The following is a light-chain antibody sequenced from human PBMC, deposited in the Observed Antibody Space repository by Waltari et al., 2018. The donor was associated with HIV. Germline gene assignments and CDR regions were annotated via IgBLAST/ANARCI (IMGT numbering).Light chain of an antibody. V-gene: IGLV1-44*01. Sequence: SVLTQPPSASRTPGQRVPTPCSAGSHNAGSNNLPWYQQLPGEAPKLLIYFNNQRPSGVPDRFSGSKSGTSAAMAISGLQSEDEADDYCAARDDSLHGVVFGGGTKVTVL. CDR2: FNN. CDR3: AARDDSLHGVV. CDR1: SHNAGSNN. J-gene: IGLJ2*01.